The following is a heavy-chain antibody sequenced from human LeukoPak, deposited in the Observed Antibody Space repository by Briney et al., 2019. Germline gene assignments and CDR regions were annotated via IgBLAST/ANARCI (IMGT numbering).Heavy chain of an antibody. J-gene: IGHJ4*02. CDR1: GGSISSGDYY. CDR3: ARAEVPYWSGYPYFDY. CDR2: IYYSGST. Sequence: SQTLSLTCTVSGGSISSGDYYWSWIRQPPGKGLEWIGYIYYSGSTYYNPSLKSRVTISVDTSKNQFSLKLSSVTAADTAVYYCARAEVPYWSGYPYFDYWGQGTLVTVSS. D-gene: IGHD3-3*01. V-gene: IGHV4-30-4*08.